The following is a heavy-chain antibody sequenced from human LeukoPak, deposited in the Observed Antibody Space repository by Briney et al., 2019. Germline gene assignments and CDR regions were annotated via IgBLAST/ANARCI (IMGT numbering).Heavy chain of an antibody. Sequence: PGGSLRLSCATSGFTFSRYAMNWVRQAPGKGPEWVSAISDSGNSAYYADSVKGRFTVSRDKSNNTLFLQMTRLTADDTAVYYCAKDASPLPNVFDIWGQGTKVIVSS. D-gene: IGHD2-15*01. V-gene: IGHV3-23*01. J-gene: IGHJ3*02. CDR2: ISDSGNSA. CDR3: AKDASPLPNVFDI. CDR1: GFTFSRYA.